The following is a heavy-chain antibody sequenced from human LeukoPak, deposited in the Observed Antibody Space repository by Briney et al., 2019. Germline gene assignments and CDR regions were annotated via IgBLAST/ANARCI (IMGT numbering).Heavy chain of an antibody. CDR1: GYTFTSYY. CDR3: ARGLYFHDSRGLDY. V-gene: IGHV1-18*01. D-gene: IGHD3-22*01. Sequence: ASVKVSCRASGYTFTSYYITGVGQAPGQGLEGMGWISAYNGKTNYAPTLQGRVTMATDTSTSTTYMELRSLRSDDTAFYYCARGLYFHDSRGLDYWGQGTLVTVSS. CDR2: ISAYNGKT. J-gene: IGHJ4*02.